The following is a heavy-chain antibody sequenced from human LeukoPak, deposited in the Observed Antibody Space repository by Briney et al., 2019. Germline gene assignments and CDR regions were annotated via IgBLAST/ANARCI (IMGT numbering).Heavy chain of an antibody. V-gene: IGHV3-53*01. CDR2: TYSGGST. J-gene: IGHJ4*02. D-gene: IGHD2-2*01. Sequence: PGGSLRLSCAASGFTVSSNYMSWVRQAPGKGLEWVSVTYSGGSTYYADSVKGRFTISRDNAKNSLYLQMNSLRAEDTAVYYCAKSRPPGYDYWGQGTLVTVSS. CDR3: AKSRPPGYDY. CDR1: GFTVSSNY.